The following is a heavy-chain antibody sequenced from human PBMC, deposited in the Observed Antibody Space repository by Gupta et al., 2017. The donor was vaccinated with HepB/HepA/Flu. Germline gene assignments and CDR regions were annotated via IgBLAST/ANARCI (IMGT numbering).Heavy chain of an antibody. CDR3: ARDLYRRGGF. V-gene: IGHV3-7*01. J-gene: IGHJ4*02. CDR2: IDHEGSTK. Sequence: EVHLVASGGGLVQPGGSLRLSCETSGFSISNNWMAWVRLAPGKGLEWVANIDHEGSTKGYADSVRGRFASSRDNAKNSLFLQMNRLRAEDTAIYYCARDLYRRGGFWGQGTLVTVSS. CDR1: GFSISNNW. D-gene: IGHD4-11*01.